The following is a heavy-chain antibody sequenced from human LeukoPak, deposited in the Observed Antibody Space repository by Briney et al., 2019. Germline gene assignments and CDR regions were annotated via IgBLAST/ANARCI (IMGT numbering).Heavy chain of an antibody. D-gene: IGHD3-10*01. J-gene: IGHJ4*02. Sequence: GASVKVSCKASGGTFSSYAISWVRQAPGQGLEWMGGIIPIFGTANYAQKFQGRVTITTDESTSTAYMELSSLRSEDTAVYYCASGLGELGFDYWGQGTLVTVSS. CDR1: GGTFSSYA. CDR2: IIPIFGTA. CDR3: ASGLGELGFDY. V-gene: IGHV1-69*05.